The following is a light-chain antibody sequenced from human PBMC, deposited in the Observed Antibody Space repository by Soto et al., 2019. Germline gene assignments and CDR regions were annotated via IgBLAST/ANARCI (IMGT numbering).Light chain of an antibody. CDR2: TAS. V-gene: IGKV3-15*01. Sequence: EIVMTQSPATLSVSPGERATLSCRASQNIGNKLAWYQQKPGQAPRLLIYTASTRATAVPARFSGSGSGTEFTLTISSLEPEDFAVYYCQQYNNWPPCTFGQGTKVKI. CDR3: QQYNNWPPCT. CDR1: QNIGNK. J-gene: IGKJ2*02.